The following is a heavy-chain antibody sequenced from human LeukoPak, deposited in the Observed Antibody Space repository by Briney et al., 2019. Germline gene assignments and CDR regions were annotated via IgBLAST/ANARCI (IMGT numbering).Heavy chain of an antibody. V-gene: IGHV1-69*04. Sequence: SSVKVSCKASGGTFSRNAINWVRQAPGQRLEWMGRIIPVVGVTHYAQKFQGRVTITADQSTTTAYIELGSLRFDDAAVYYCARIQAVGVPIAIDAYYVYGLDVWGQGTTVTVSS. CDR3: ARIQAVGVPIAIDAYYVYGLDV. CDR1: GGTFSRNA. D-gene: IGHD3-10*02. CDR2: IIPVVGVT. J-gene: IGHJ6*02.